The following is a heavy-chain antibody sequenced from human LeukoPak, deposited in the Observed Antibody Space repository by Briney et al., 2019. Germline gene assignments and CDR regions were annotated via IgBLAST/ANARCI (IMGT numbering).Heavy chain of an antibody. CDR1: GFPFISKY. D-gene: IGHD3-10*01. Sequence: GSLDLSCAASGFPFISKYMSWVRQAPGKGLGWVYVIYSGGSTYYADSVKGRFTISRDNSKNTLYLQMNSLRAEDTAVYYCARDRGAPGYFDYWGQGTLVTVSS. CDR2: IYSGGST. V-gene: IGHV3-53*01. CDR3: ARDRGAPGYFDY. J-gene: IGHJ4*02.